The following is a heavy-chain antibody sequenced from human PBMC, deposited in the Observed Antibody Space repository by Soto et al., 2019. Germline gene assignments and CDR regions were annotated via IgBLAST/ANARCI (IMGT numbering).Heavy chain of an antibody. Sequence: SVKVSCKASGGTFSSYAISWVRQAPGQGLEWMGGIIPIFGTAHYAQKFQGRVTITADEPTSTADMELSSLRSEGAAFHYCASGQGERLTFDYWGQGTLVTVSS. CDR3: ASGQGERLTFDY. CDR1: GGTFSSYA. CDR2: IIPIFGTA. D-gene: IGHD1-26*01. V-gene: IGHV1-69*13. J-gene: IGHJ4*02.